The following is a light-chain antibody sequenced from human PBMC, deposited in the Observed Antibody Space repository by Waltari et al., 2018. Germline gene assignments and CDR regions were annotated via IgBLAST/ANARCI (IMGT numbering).Light chain of an antibody. CDR1: QGISSY. Sequence: DIQLTQSPSFLSASVGDRVTITCRASQGISSYLTWFQQKPGKAPKLLISAASTLQSGVPSRFSGSGSGTEFTLTISSLQTEDSATYYCHQVNGYPLTFGGGTKVEIK. CDR3: HQVNGYPLT. V-gene: IGKV1-9*01. CDR2: AAS. J-gene: IGKJ4*01.